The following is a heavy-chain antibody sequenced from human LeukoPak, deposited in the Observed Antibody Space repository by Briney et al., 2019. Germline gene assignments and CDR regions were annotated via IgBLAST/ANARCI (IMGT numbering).Heavy chain of an antibody. CDR1: GGSFSGYY. D-gene: IGHD2-15*01. V-gene: IGHV4-34*01. J-gene: IGHJ4*02. CDR2: INHSGST. Sequence: KPSETLSLTCAVYGGSFSGYYWSWIRQPPGKGLEWIGEINHSGSTNYNPSLESRVTISVDTSKNQFSLKLSSVTAADTAVYYCARTTKVVGDYDYWGQGTLVTVSS. CDR3: ARTTKVVGDYDY.